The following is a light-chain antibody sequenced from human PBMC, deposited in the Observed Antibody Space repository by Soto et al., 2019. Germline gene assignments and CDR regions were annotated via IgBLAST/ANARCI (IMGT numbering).Light chain of an antibody. Sequence: DIQMTQAPSSLSASVGDRVTITCRASQPISTYLNWYQLTPGKAPRLLIYGAFTLQSGVPSRFSGSGSGTDFTLTTSNLQPEDVASYYCQQSSSAPPYTFGQGTKLEIK. CDR2: GAF. J-gene: IGKJ2*01. CDR1: QPISTY. CDR3: QQSSSAPPYT. V-gene: IGKV1-39*01.